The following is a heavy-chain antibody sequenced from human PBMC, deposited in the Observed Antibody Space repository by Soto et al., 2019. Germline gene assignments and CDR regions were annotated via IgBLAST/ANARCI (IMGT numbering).Heavy chain of an antibody. J-gene: IGHJ6*04. D-gene: IGHD5-18*01. CDR3: ARAGLKGYSYGLSGYYYGMDV. Sequence: SETLSLTCTVSVGSISSGGYYWSWIRQHPGKGLEWIGYIYYSGSTYYNPSLKSRVTISVDTSKNQFSLKLSSVTAADTAVYYCARAGLKGYSYGLSGYYYGMDVWGKGTTVTVSS. V-gene: IGHV4-31*03. CDR2: IYYSGST. CDR1: VGSISSGGYY.